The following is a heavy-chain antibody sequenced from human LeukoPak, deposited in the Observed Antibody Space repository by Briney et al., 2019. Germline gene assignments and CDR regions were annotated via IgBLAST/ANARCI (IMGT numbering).Heavy chain of an antibody. J-gene: IGHJ4*02. CDR3: ARDLGIAAAGRLFDY. D-gene: IGHD6-13*01. CDR2: ISAYSGNT. Sequence: ASVKVSCKASGYTFTSYGISWVRQAPGQGLEWMGWISAYSGNTNYAQKLQGRVTMTTDTSTSTAYMELRSLRSDDTAVYYCARDLGIAAAGRLFDYWGQGTLVTVSS. V-gene: IGHV1-18*01. CDR1: GYTFTSYG.